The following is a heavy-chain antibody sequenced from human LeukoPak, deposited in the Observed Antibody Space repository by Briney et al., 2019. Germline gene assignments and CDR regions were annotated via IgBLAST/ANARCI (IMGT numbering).Heavy chain of an antibody. V-gene: IGHV3-74*01. CDR2: ISPTGSTT. CDR1: GFSFSGHW. D-gene: IGHD6-6*01. J-gene: IGHJ4*02. CDR3: ARGPNSNWSGLDF. Sequence: GGSLRLSCIASGFSFSGHWMHWARQLPGKGLAWVSRISPTGSTTSYADSVKGRFTVSRDNAKNTLYLQVNNLRAEDTAVYYCARGPNSNWSGLDFWGQGTLLTVSS.